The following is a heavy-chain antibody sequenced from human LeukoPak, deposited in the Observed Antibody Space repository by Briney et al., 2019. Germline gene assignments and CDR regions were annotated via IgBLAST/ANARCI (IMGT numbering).Heavy chain of an antibody. CDR2: INSDGSST. D-gene: IGHD3-10*02. V-gene: IGHV3-74*01. CDR3: AKFFTGEYVRAFDI. Sequence: PGGSLRLSCAASGFTFDDYGMSWVRQAPGKGLVWVSRINSDGSSTSYADSVKGRFTISRDNAKNTLYLQMNSLRAEDTAVYYCAKFFTGEYVRAFDIWGQGTMVTVSS. J-gene: IGHJ3*02. CDR1: GFTFDDYG.